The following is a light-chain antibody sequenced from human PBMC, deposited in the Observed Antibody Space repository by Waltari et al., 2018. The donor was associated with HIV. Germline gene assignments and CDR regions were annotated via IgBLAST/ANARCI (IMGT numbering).Light chain of an antibody. J-gene: IGKJ3*01. V-gene: IGKV3-20*01. CDR2: GAS. CDR1: QSISSSY. Sequence: ESVLTQSPGTLSLSPGERATLPCRASQSISSSYLAWYQQKPGQAPRLLIYGASSRATAIPDRFSGSGSGTDFTLIISRLEPEDFAVYYCQQYGSSPLTFGPGTKVDIK. CDR3: QQYGSSPLT.